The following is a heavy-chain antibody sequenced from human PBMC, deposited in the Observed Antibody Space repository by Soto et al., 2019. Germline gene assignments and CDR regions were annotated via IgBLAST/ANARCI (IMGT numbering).Heavy chain of an antibody. V-gene: IGHV1-69*01. CDR1: RGTFSSYA. CDR3: ARDSPRIAAAGY. J-gene: IGHJ4*02. Sequence: QVQLVQSGAEVKKPGSSVKVSCKASRGTFSSYAISWVRQAPDKGLEWMGGIIPIFGTANYAQKFQGRVTITADESTSTAYMELSSLRSEDTAVYYCARDSPRIAAAGYWGQGTLVTVSS. CDR2: IIPIFGTA. D-gene: IGHD6-13*01.